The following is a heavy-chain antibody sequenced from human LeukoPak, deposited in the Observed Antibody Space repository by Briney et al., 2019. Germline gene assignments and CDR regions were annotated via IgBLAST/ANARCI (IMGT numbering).Heavy chain of an antibody. CDR3: ARDLSASWYSLAY. CDR1: ALSIDDYG. J-gene: IGHJ4*02. CDR2: IDWSGGAI. V-gene: IGHV3-20*04. Sequence: GGSLRPSCVASALSIDDYGMSWVRQAPGKGLEWISGIDWSGGAISYSDSVKGRFTISRDNTKNSLYLQMTSLRVDDTAVYYCARDLSASWYSLAYWGQGTLVTVSS. D-gene: IGHD6-13*01.